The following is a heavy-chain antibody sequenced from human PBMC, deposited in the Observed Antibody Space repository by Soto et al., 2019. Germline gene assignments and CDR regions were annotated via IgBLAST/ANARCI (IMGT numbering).Heavy chain of an antibody. Sequence: SETLSLTCSVSRGSIRSGSYYWAWIRQTPGKGLEWIGYIYHSGSTYYNPSLKSRVTISVDRSKNQFSLKLSSVTAADTAVYYCARGQVVAAQHWGQGTLVTVSS. D-gene: IGHD2-15*01. CDR3: ARGQVVAAQH. CDR2: IYHSGST. CDR1: RGSIRSGSYY. V-gene: IGHV4-30-2*01. J-gene: IGHJ4*02.